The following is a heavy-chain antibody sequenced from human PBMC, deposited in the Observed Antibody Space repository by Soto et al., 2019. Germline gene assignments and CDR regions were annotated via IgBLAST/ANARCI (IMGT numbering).Heavy chain of an antibody. D-gene: IGHD2-2*01. CDR1: GGTFSSYT. Sequence: QVQLVQSGAEVKKPGSSVKVSCKSSGGTFSSYTISWVRQAPVHGLEWMGRIIPILGIANYAQKFQGRVTITADKSTSTAYMELSSLRSEGTAVYDCARTYCSSTSCCFDPWGQGTLVTVSS. V-gene: IGHV1-69*02. CDR2: IIPILGIA. CDR3: ARTYCSSTSCCFDP. J-gene: IGHJ5*02.